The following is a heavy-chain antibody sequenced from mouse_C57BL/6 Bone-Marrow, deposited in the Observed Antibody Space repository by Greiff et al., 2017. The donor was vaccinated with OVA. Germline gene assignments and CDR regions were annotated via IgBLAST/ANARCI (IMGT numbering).Heavy chain of an antibody. Sequence: EVKVEESGGGLVQPKGSLKLSCAASGFSFNTYAMHWVRQAPGKGLEWVARIRSKSNNYATYYADSVKDRFTISRDDSESMLYLQMNNLKTEDTAMYYCVGLPYAMDYWGQGTSVTVSS. CDR3: VGLPYAMDY. CDR1: GFSFNTYA. V-gene: IGHV10-1*01. CDR2: IRSKSNNYAT. J-gene: IGHJ4*01.